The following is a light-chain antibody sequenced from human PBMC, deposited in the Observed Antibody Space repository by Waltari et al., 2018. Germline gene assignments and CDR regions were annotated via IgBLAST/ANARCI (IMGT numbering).Light chain of an antibody. J-gene: IGKJ1*01. V-gene: IGKV3-20*01. Sequence: EIVLTQSPGTLSLSPGERVTISCRASQSVSSSYLAWYQQKPGQAPRVLIHGASNRATGIPDRFSGSGSGTDFTLTISRLEPEDFAVYYCQQYGSSPWTFGQGTKVEIK. CDR3: QQYGSSPWT. CDR1: QSVSSSY. CDR2: GAS.